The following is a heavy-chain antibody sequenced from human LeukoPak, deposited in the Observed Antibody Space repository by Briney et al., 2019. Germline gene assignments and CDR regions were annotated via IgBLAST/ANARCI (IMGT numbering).Heavy chain of an antibody. Sequence: GGSLRLSCAASGFTVSSNYMSWVRQAPGKGLEWVSVIYSGGSTYYADSVKGRFTISRDNSKNTLYLQMNSLRAEDTAVYYCARIPVVTATYDYWGQGTLVTVSS. CDR2: IYSGGST. J-gene: IGHJ4*02. V-gene: IGHV3-66*01. CDR1: GFTVSSNY. CDR3: ARIPVVTATYDY. D-gene: IGHD2-21*02.